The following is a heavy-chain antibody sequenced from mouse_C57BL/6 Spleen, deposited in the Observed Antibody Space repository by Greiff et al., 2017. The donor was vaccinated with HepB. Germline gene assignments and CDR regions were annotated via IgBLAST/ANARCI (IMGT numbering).Heavy chain of an antibody. Sequence: EVQLQQSGAELVRPGASVKLSCTASGFNIKDDYMHWVKQRPEQGLEWIGWIDPENGDTEYASKFQGKATITADTSSNTAYLQLSSLTSEDTAVYYCTTVGDYDFYYVDYWGQGTTLTVSS. CDR1: GFNIKDDY. V-gene: IGHV14-4*01. D-gene: IGHD2-4*01. J-gene: IGHJ2*01. CDR2: IDPENGDT. CDR3: TTVGDYDFYYVDY.